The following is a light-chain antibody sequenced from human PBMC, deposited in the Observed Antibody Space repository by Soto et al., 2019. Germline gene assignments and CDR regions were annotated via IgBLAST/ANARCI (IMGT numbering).Light chain of an antibody. Sequence: ENVLTQSPGTLSLSPGERATLSCRASQNVENNFLAWYQHKPGQPPRLLIFGASIRAAGIPDRVSGSGSGTDFTLSISRLEPEDFVVYHCQQYGSLPYTFGQGTKLDI. CDR2: GAS. J-gene: IGKJ2*01. V-gene: IGKV3-20*01. CDR3: QQYGSLPYT. CDR1: QNVENNF.